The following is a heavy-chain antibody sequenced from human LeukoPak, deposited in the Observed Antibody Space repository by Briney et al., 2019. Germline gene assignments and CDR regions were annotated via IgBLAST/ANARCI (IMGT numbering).Heavy chain of an antibody. Sequence: SETLSLTCAVYGGSFSGYSWSWFRQPPGKGLEWIGEINHSGSTNYNPSLKSRVTISVDTSKNQFSLKLSSVTAADTAVYYCARDGYCSSTSCYGGVDYWGQGTLVTVSS. CDR2: INHSGST. D-gene: IGHD2-2*01. CDR3: ARDGYCSSTSCYGGVDY. CDR1: GGSFSGYS. J-gene: IGHJ4*02. V-gene: IGHV4-34*01.